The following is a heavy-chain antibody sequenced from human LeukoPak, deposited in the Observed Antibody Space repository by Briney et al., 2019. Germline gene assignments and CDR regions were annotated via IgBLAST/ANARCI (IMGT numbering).Heavy chain of an antibody. CDR2: INPNSGGT. D-gene: IGHD5-18*01. CDR1: GYTFTGYY. Sequence: GASVKVSCKASGYTFTGYYIHWVRQAPGQGLEWMGWINPNSGGTNYAQKFQGRVTMTRDTSISTAYMELSRPRSDDTAVYYCARLDIYSYGHYYYGMDVWGQGTTVTVSS. CDR3: ARLDIYSYGHYYYGMDV. J-gene: IGHJ6*02. V-gene: IGHV1-2*02.